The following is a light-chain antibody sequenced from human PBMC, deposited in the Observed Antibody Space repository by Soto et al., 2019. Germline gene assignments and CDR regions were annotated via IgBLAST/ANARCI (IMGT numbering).Light chain of an antibody. V-gene: IGKV1-39*01. CDR2: TAS. Sequence: DIQMTQSPSSLSASVGDRVTITWRASQSISVFLNWYQQKPGKAPKILISTASSLHSGVPSRFSGSGSGADFALTINSLQPEDFATYYCQQSYTAPRTFGQGTKVEIK. CDR3: QQSYTAPRT. CDR1: QSISVF. J-gene: IGKJ1*01.